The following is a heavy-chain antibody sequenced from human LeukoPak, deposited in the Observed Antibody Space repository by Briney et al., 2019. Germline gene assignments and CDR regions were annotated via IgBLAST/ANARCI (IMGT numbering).Heavy chain of an antibody. J-gene: IGHJ4*02. D-gene: IGHD3-10*01. Sequence: PGGSLRLSCAASGFTFSRYWMHWVRQAPGKGLVWVSGIVSDGHTTFYAGYGKGLFTLSRDNARNTLFLQMNSLGAEDTAVYYCATLAYGPDYWGQGTLVTVSS. CDR2: IVSDGHTT. V-gene: IGHV3-74*01. CDR3: ATLAYGPDY. CDR1: GFTFSRYW.